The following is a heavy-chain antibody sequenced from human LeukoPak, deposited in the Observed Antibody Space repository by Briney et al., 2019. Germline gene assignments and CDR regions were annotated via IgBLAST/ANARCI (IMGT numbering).Heavy chain of an antibody. CDR2: VTGSGDNT. Sequence: PGGSLRLSCAASGFTFDYYAMSWVRQAPGKGLEWVSAVTGSGDNTYYADSVKGRFTVSRDNAKNSLYLQMNSLRAEDTAVYYCARDLTRYYGMDVWGQGTTVTVSS. CDR1: GFTFDYYA. V-gene: IGHV3-23*01. CDR3: ARDLTRYYGMDV. J-gene: IGHJ6*02.